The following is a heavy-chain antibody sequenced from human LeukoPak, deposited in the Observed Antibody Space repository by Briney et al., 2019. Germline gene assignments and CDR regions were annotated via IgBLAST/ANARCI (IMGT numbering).Heavy chain of an antibody. CDR1: GASITNSAYH. V-gene: IGHV4-39*01. Sequence: SETLSLTCTVSGASITNSAYHWGWIRQPPGKGLEWIGSINYSGGTHYNPSLKSRVTISADKSKNQSSLKLRSVTAADTAVYYCARVYYGSGSSYYYYYYMDVWGKGTTVTVSS. CDR3: ARVYYGSGSSYYYYYYMDV. D-gene: IGHD3-10*01. CDR2: INYSGGT. J-gene: IGHJ6*03.